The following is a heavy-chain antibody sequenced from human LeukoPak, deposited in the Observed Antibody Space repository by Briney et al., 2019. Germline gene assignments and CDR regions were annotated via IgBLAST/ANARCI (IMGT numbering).Heavy chain of an antibody. V-gene: IGHV3-23*01. J-gene: IGHJ4*02. CDR3: AKDWIQFNRVFDCFDS. D-gene: IGHD5-18*01. CDR1: GFPFETNA. CDR2: IGNTET. Sequence: RGSLRLSCATSGFPFETNAMSWARQAPGKGLEWVATIGNTETFYADSVTGRFTISRDNSKNTVNLQMNRLRVEDTAIYYCAKDWIQFNRVFDCFDSWGRGTLVTVS.